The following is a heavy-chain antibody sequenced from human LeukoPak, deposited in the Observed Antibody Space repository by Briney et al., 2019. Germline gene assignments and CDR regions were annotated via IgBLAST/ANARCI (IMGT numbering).Heavy chain of an antibody. CDR1: GFTFSNVW. J-gene: IGHJ4*02. Sequence: PGGSLRLSCAATGFTFSNVWMSWVRQTPGKGLEWVANIKQDGSEKYYVDSVKGRFTISRDNAKNSLSLQMNGLRVEDTAVYYCARAGSFWHYVYWGQGTLVTVSS. V-gene: IGHV3-7*01. CDR2: IKQDGSEK. CDR3: ARAGSFWHYVY. D-gene: IGHD1-7*01.